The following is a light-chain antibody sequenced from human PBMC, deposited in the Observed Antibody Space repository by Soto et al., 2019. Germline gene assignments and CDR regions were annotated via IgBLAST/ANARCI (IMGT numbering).Light chain of an antibody. J-gene: IGKJ1*01. CDR3: QQDYNLPPWK. CDR2: GAS. V-gene: IGKV3D-7*01. CDR1: QSVRSY. Sequence: EIVLTHSPGTLSLSPVQRATLSFSASQSVRSYLAWYQQKPGQAPRLLIHGASTRAPGIPARFSGSGSGTDFTLTISSLQPEDFAVYYCQQDYNLPPWKFGQGTKVDIK.